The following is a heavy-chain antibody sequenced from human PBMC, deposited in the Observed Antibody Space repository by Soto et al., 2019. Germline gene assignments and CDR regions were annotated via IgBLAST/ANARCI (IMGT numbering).Heavy chain of an antibody. Sequence: EVQLVESGGGLVKPGGSLRLSCEASGFAFSNFAMNWVRQAPGKGLEWVSSISGGSDFIYYTDSVKGRFTISRDNAKNTLYLQMTGLGGDDTAVYYCARDLFSGANYYAYWGQGTLVTVSS. J-gene: IGHJ4*02. CDR1: GFAFSNFA. CDR3: ARDLFSGANYYAY. V-gene: IGHV3-21*01. D-gene: IGHD6-19*01. CDR2: ISGGSDFI.